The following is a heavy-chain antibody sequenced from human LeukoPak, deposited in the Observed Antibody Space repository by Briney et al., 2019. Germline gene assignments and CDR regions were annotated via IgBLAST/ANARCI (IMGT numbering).Heavy chain of an antibody. V-gene: IGHV4-39*01. CDR2: IYYTGST. CDR3: ARVPAKTYYYDSSGYFDY. CDR1: GGSINSITYY. J-gene: IGHJ4*02. D-gene: IGHD3-22*01. Sequence: SETLSLTCTVSGGSINSITYYWGWVRQPPGKGLEWIGSIYYTGSTYYNPSLKSRVIISVDTSKNQFSLKLSSVTAADTAVYYCARVPAKTYYYDSSGYFDYWGQGTLVTVSS.